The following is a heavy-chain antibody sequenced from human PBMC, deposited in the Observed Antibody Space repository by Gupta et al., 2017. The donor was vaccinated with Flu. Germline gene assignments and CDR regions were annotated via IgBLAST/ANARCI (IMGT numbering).Heavy chain of an antibody. CDR2: INSDGSST. D-gene: IGHD3-10*01. CDR3: AREGYYGSGIYYNRYYGIDV. J-gene: IGHJ6*02. Sequence: EVQLVESGGGLVQPGGSLRLSCAASGFTFSSYWMHWVRQVPGKGLVWVSRINSDGSSTSYADSVKGRFTISRDNAKNTLYLQMNSLRAEDTAVYYCAREGYYGSGIYYNRYYGIDVWGQGTTVTVSS. V-gene: IGHV3-74*01. CDR1: GFTFSSYW.